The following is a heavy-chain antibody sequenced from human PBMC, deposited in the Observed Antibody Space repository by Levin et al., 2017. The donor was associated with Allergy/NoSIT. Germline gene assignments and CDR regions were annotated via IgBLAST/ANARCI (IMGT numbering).Heavy chain of an antibody. J-gene: IGHJ5*02. CDR1: GFTFSSYS. D-gene: IGHD2-15*01. V-gene: IGHV3-21*01. CDR2: ISSSSSYI. CDR3: ARLRGYCSGGSCYGWFDP. Sequence: GESLKISCAASGFTFSSYSMNWVRQAPGKGLEWVSSISSSSSYIYYADSVKGRFTISRDNAKNSLYLQMNSLRAEDTAVYYCARLRGYCSGGSCYGWFDPWGQGTLVTVSS.